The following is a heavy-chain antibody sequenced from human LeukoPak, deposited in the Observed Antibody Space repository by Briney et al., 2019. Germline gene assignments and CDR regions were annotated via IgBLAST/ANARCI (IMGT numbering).Heavy chain of an antibody. Sequence: PGGSLRLSCAASGFTFSSYAMSWVRQAPGKGLEWVSAISGSGGSTYYADSVKGRFTISRDNSKNTLYLQMNSLRAEDTAVHYCARTGGVAGKDYYGMDVWGQGTTVTVSS. V-gene: IGHV3-23*01. CDR2: ISGSGGST. D-gene: IGHD6-19*01. J-gene: IGHJ6*02. CDR1: GFTFSSYA. CDR3: ARTGGVAGKDYYGMDV.